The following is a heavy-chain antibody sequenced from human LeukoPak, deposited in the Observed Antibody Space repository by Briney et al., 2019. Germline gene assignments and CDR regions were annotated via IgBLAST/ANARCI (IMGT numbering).Heavy chain of an antibody. J-gene: IGHJ4*02. Sequence: GGSLRLPCAASGFTFSNYWMSWVRQAPGMGLEWVANIHQDGSERYYVDSVKGRFTISRDNAKNSLYLQMNSLRAEDTAVYYCARDKVVGATHFDYWGQGTLVTVSS. CDR2: IHQDGSER. V-gene: IGHV3-7*01. CDR3: ARDKVVGATHFDY. CDR1: GFTFSNYW. D-gene: IGHD1-26*01.